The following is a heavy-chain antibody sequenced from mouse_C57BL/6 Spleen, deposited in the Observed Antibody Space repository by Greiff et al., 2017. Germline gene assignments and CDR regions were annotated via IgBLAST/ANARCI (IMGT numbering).Heavy chain of an antibody. D-gene: IGHD2-2*01. CDR1: GYSFTDYN. Sequence: VQLKQSGPELVKPGASVKISCKASGYSFTDYNMNWVKQSNGKSLEWIGVINPNYGTSSYNQKFKGKATLTVDQSSSTAYMQLNSLTSEDSAVYYCASEDGNDFYYAMDYWGQGTSVTVSS. CDR3: ASEDGNDFYYAMDY. V-gene: IGHV1-39*01. CDR2: INPNYGTS. J-gene: IGHJ4*01.